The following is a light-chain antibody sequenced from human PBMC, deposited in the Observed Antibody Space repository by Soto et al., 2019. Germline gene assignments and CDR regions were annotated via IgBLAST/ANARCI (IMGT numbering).Light chain of an antibody. CDR1: QSVSSGY. J-gene: IGKJ3*01. CDR3: QQYGSSPFT. V-gene: IGKV3-20*01. Sequence: EIVFTQSPGTLSLSPGERATLSCRASQSVSSGYLAWYQQKPGQAPRLLIYGASSRATGIPDRFSGSGSGTDFTLTISRLEPEDFAVYYCQQYGSSPFTFGPGTKVDIK. CDR2: GAS.